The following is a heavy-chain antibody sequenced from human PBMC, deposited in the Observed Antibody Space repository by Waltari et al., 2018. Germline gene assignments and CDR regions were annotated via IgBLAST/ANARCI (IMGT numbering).Heavy chain of an antibody. D-gene: IGHD2-21*01. CDR2: IFYSGIT. CDR3: TRRGGNDSYYVFDI. Sequence: QVQLQESGPGLVKPSETLSLTCAVSGYSISNGFYWGWIRQPPGKGLEWIGSIFYSGITYYTPSLTSRFTILLHSSTNQFSLTLNSVTAADTAVYYCTRRGGNDSYYVFDIWGQGTMVTVSS. CDR1: GYSISNGFY. J-gene: IGHJ3*02. V-gene: IGHV4-38-2*01.